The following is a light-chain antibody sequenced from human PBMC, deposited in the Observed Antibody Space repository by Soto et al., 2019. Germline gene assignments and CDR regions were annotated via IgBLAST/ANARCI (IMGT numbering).Light chain of an antibody. V-gene: IGKV3-20*01. CDR3: QQYDNSPIT. CDR1: QSFRGL. Sequence: EVVLTQSPVTLSLSPGERATLSCRASQSFRGLLAWYQQKPGQAPRLLIYGASSRATGIPDRFSGTGSETDFTLTISRLEPEDFAVYYCQQYDNSPITFGQGTRLEIK. J-gene: IGKJ5*01. CDR2: GAS.